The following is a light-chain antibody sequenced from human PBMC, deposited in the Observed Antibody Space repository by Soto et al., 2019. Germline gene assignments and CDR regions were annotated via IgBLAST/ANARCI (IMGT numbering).Light chain of an antibody. J-gene: IGLJ2*01. CDR2: SDN. Sequence: QAVVTQPPSASGTPGQRVTISCSGSGSNIGSNTVTWYQQLPGTAPKLLIHSDNERPSGVPDRFSGAKSGTSASLVISGLQSDDEADFYCAAWDDSLNGPVFGGGTQLPS. CDR1: GSNIGSNT. CDR3: AAWDDSLNGPV. V-gene: IGLV1-44*01.